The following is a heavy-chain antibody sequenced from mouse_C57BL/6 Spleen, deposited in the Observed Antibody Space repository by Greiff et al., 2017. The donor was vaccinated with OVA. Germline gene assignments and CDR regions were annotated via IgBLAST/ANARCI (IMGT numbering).Heavy chain of an antibody. Sequence: VKLQQPGAELVRPGTSVKLSCKASGYTFTSYWMHWVKQRPGQGLEWIGVIDPSDSYTNYNQKFKGKATLTVDTSSSTAYMQLSSLTSEDSAVYYCASSGSTYWGQGTTLTVSS. CDR3: ASSGSTY. V-gene: IGHV1-59*01. D-gene: IGHD1-1*01. CDR2: IDPSDSYT. CDR1: GYTFTSYW. J-gene: IGHJ2*01.